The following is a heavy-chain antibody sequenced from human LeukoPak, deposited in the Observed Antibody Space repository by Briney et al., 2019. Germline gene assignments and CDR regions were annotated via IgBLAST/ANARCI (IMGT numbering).Heavy chain of an antibody. Sequence: GGSLRLSCAASGFTFSSYAMHWVRQAPGKGLEWVAVISYDGSNKNYADSVKGRFTISRDNSKNTLYLQMNSLRAEDTAVYYCARDQSYYGSGSPMNVWGKGTTVTVSS. CDR2: ISYDGSNK. D-gene: IGHD3-10*01. CDR1: GFTFSSYA. V-gene: IGHV3-30*04. CDR3: ARDQSYYGSGSPMNV. J-gene: IGHJ6*04.